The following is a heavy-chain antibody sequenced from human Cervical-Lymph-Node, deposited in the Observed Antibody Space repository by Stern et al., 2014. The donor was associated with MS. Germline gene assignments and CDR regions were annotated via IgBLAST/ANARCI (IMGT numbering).Heavy chain of an antibody. CDR1: VGTFSKFP. CDR2: IFHVFGTP. J-gene: IGHJ5*02. CDR3: ALSSETSDRWYSLGYDL. Sequence: QVQLVHSRAEVTKPGSSVKVSCKASVGTFSKFPSSWVRQAPGQGLEWMGVIFHVFGTPTYAQEFRGRVTITADVSTSTVYMELSSLRSDDTAVYYCALSSETSDRWYSLGYDLWGQGTLVTVSS. D-gene: IGHD6-13*01. V-gene: IGHV1-69*01.